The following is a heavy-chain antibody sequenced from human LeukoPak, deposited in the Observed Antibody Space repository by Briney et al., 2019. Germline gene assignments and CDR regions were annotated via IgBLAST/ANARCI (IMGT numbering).Heavy chain of an antibody. CDR2: ISYDGSNK. CDR3: AKDLILFPLWDTNWFDP. J-gene: IGHJ5*02. Sequence: GGSLRLSCAASGFTFSSYAMHWVRQAPGKGLEWVAVISYDGSNKYYADSVKGRFTISRDNSKNTLYLQMNSLRAEDTAVYYCAKDLILFPLWDTNWFDPWGQGTLVTVSS. CDR1: GFTFSSYA. D-gene: IGHD2-21*01. V-gene: IGHV3-30*04.